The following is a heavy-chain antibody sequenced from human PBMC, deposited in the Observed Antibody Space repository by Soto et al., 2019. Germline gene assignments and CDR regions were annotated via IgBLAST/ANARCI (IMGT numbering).Heavy chain of an antibody. D-gene: IGHD3-9*01. CDR1: GYTFTSYG. Sequence: QVQLVQSGAEVKKPGASVKVSCKASGYTFTSYGISWVRQAPGQGLEWMGWISAYNGNTNYAQKLQGRVTMTTDTSTSTAYMELRSLRSDDTAVYYCARVYYDILTGYSAEFYYWGQGTLVTVSS. V-gene: IGHV1-18*01. CDR2: ISAYNGNT. J-gene: IGHJ4*02. CDR3: ARVYYDILTGYSAEFYY.